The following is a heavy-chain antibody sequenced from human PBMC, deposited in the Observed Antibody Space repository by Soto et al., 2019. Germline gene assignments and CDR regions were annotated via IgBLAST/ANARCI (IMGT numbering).Heavy chain of an antibody. D-gene: IGHD4-4*01. V-gene: IGHV3-30-3*01. CDR1: GFTFSSYA. CDR2: ISYDGSNK. CDR3: ASGPDYSNLLDY. Sequence: GGSLRLSCAASGFTFSSYAMHWVRQAPGKGLEWVAVISYDGSNKYYADSVKGRFTISRDNSKNTLYLQMNSLRAEDTAVYYCASGPDYSNLLDYWGQGTLVTVSS. J-gene: IGHJ4*02.